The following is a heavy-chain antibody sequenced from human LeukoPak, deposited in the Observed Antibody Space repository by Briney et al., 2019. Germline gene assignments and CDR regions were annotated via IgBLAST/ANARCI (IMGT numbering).Heavy chain of an antibody. V-gene: IGHV4-59*01. CDR1: GGSFSDYY. D-gene: IGHD3-10*01. Sequence: TSETLSLTCTVSGGSFSDYYWIWIRQPPGKGLEWIGYSGSTNYNPSLKSRVTISTDTSKRHFSLTLRSVTAADTAVYYRARTRRHYYGSGKNLTPWPAGLDVWGQGTTVTVS. J-gene: IGHJ6*02. CDR2: SGST. CDR3: ARTRRHYYGSGKNLTPWPAGLDV.